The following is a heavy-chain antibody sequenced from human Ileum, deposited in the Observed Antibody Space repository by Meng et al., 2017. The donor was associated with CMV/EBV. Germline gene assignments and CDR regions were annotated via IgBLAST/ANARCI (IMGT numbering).Heavy chain of an antibody. D-gene: IGHD2-15*01. V-gene: IGHV3-23*01. Sequence: FRSYRMAWVHQVRGKGRDWVSSLSRKKAYTDDADTVKGRFTIARDNSKSTHYLQMNSLTVADTDLYYRAKFGRNDGGCNQYRWFDTWGKGTLVTVSS. CDR3: AKFGRNDGGCNQYRWFDT. CDR1: FRSYR. J-gene: IGHJ5*02. CDR2: LSRKKAYT.